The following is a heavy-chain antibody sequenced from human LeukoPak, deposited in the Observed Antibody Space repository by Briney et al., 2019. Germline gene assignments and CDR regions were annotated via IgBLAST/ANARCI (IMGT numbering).Heavy chain of an antibody. Sequence: GESLKISCKGSGYSFTSYWIGWVRQMPGKGLEWMGIIYPGDSDTRYSPSFQGQVTISADKSISTAYLQWSSLKAEDTAVYYCARDRHGRVSYDYGDANFDYWGQGTLVTVSS. D-gene: IGHD4-17*01. CDR2: IYPGDSDT. CDR3: ARDRHGRVSYDYGDANFDY. J-gene: IGHJ4*02. V-gene: IGHV5-51*01. CDR1: GYSFTSYW.